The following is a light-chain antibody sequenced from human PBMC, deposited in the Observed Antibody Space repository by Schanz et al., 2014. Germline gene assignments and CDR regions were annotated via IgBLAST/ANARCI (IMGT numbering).Light chain of an antibody. CDR2: DVT. V-gene: IGLV2-8*01. CDR1: SSDVGGYNY. CDR3: NSYAGSNNWV. Sequence: QSALTQPASVSGSPGRSITISCTGTSSDVGGYNYVSWYQQHPGKAPKLMIYDVTERPSGVPDRFSGSKSGNTASLTISGLQAEDEADYYCNSYAGSNNWVFGGGTKVTVL. J-gene: IGLJ3*02.